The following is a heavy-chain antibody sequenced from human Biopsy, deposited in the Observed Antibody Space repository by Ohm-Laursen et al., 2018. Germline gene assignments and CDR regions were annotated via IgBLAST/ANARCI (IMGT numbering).Heavy chain of an antibody. Sequence: SDTLSLTCTVSGGSISSYYWNWIRQPPGKGLEWFGYIYYSGTTDYSPSLKSRVTISIDKSKNQFFLKLSSVTAEDTAVYYCARDDAVTVIRGLYYWGQGALVTVSS. J-gene: IGHJ4*02. CDR1: GGSISSYY. CDR3: ARDDAVTVIRGLYY. CDR2: IYYSGTT. V-gene: IGHV4-59*07. D-gene: IGHD2-21*02.